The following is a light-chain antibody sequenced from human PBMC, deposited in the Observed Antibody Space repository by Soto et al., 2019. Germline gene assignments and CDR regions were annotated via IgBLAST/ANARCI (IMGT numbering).Light chain of an antibody. CDR2: GAS. V-gene: IGKV3-20*01. J-gene: IGKJ1*01. Sequence: EIGLAQFPSTPSLSPGERATLSCRASQSVSSSYLAWYQQKPGKAPRLLLYGASSRATGIPDRFSGSGSGPDFTLNISRLEPEDFAVYYCQHYGSSRRTLGQGT. CDR1: QSVSSSY. CDR3: QHYGSSRRT.